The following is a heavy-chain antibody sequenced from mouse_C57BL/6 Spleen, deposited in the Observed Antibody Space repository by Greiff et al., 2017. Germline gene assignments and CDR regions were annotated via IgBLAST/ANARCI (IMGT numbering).Heavy chain of an antibody. V-gene: IGHV1-63*01. Sequence: QVQLQQSGAELVRPGTSVKMSCKASGYTFTNYWIGWAKQRPGHGLEWIGDIYPGGGYTNYNEKFKGKATLTADKSSSTAYMQFSSLTSEDSAIYYCARRGLHYAMDYWGQGTSVTVSS. CDR2: IYPGGGYT. J-gene: IGHJ4*01. CDR3: ARRGLHYAMDY. D-gene: IGHD3-3*01. CDR1: GYTFTNYW.